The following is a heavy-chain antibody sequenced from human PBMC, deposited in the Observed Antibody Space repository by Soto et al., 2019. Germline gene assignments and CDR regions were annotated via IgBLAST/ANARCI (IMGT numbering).Heavy chain of an antibody. CDR3: ARGDGFGDPFDH. V-gene: IGHV1-18*01. CDR1: GYAFTSYS. CDR2: ITTHNGRP. Sequence: QVQLVQSGAEVKEPGASVKVSCKTSGYAFTSYSITWVRQAPGQGLALLEWITTHNGRPNDVEGLQRRLTMTIDTSAAAAYLELRSLRSDDTAIYFCARGDGFGDPFDHWGQGSLVTVAS. D-gene: IGHD4-17*01. J-gene: IGHJ4*02.